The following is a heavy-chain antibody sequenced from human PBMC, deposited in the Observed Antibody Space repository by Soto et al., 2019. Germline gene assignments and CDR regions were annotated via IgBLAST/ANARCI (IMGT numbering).Heavy chain of an antibody. J-gene: IGHJ4*02. Sequence: EVQLLESGGGLVQPGGSLRLSCAASGFIFRSYAMSWVRQAPGKGLEWVSGISGSGGSTYHADSVKGRFTISRDNSKNTLYLQMNSLRAEDTAVYYCAKDLETVTTGSGVFDYWGQGTLVTVSS. V-gene: IGHV3-23*01. CDR1: GFIFRSYA. CDR3: AKDLETVTTGSGVFDY. D-gene: IGHD4-17*01. CDR2: ISGSGGST.